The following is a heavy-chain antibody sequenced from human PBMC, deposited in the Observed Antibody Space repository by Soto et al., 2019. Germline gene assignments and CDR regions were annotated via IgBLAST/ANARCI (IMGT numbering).Heavy chain of an antibody. CDR2: IYYSGST. CDR1: GGSISSGDYY. J-gene: IGHJ4*02. V-gene: IGHV4-30-4*01. D-gene: IGHD5-12*01. CDR3: ARDQTLRPVHFDY. Sequence: SETLSLTCTVPGGSISSGDYYWSWIRQPPGRGLEWIGYIYYSGSTYYNPSLKSRVTISVDTSKNQFSLKLSSVTAADTAVYYCARDQTLRPVHFDYWGQGTLVTVSS.